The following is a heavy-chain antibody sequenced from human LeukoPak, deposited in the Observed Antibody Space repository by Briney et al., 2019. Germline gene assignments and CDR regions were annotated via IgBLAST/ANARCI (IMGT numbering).Heavy chain of an antibody. J-gene: IGHJ4*02. Sequence: SETLSLTCNVLGGSISSSSYYWGWIRQPPGKGLEWIGTIYYSGSTYYNPSLKSRVTISVDTPKNQFSLKLSSVTAADAAVYYYARREEEYFDYWGQGTLVTVSS. V-gene: IGHV4-39*01. D-gene: IGHD1-26*01. CDR2: IYYSGST. CDR1: GGSISSSSYY. CDR3: ARREEEYFDY.